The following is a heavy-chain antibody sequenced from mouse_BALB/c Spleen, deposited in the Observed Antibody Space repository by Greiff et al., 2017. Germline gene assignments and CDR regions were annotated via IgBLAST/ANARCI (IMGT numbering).Heavy chain of an antibody. CDR2: IWAGGST. D-gene: IGHD2-4*01. V-gene: IGHV2-9*02. Sequence: VMLVESGPGLVAPSQSLSITCTVSGFSLTSYGVHWVRQPPGKGLEWLGVIWAGGSTNYNSALMSRLSISKDNSKSQVFLKMNSLQTDDTAMYYCARDYDYDGGAYAMDYWGQGTSVTVSS. CDR3: ARDYDYDGGAYAMDY. CDR1: GFSLTSYG. J-gene: IGHJ4*01.